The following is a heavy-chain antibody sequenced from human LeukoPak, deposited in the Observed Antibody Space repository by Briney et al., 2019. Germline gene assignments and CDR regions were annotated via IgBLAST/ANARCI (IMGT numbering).Heavy chain of an antibody. CDR3: GKDGGQYSSGPEFDP. Sequence: GGSLRLSCTASGVVFSRTAMNWARQSPGRGLEWLSAISGGGERTFYADSVKGRFTISRDNSKNMVYLQMNSLRADDTAIYYCGKDGGQYSSGPEFDPRGQGALVTVSS. V-gene: IGHV3-23*01. CDR2: ISGGGERT. D-gene: IGHD6-19*01. CDR1: GVVFSRTA. J-gene: IGHJ5*02.